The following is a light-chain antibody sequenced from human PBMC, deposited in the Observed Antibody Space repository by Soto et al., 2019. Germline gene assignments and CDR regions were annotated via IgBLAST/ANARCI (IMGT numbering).Light chain of an antibody. Sequence: EIVLTQSPGTLSLSPGETATLSCRASQSVSTSYLAWYQQRPGQAPRLLIYGSSSRATGIPDRFSGSGSRTDFTLTISRLEPGDSAVYYCQQYGDSLWTFGQGTKVDIK. J-gene: IGKJ1*01. CDR1: QSVSTSY. CDR3: QQYGDSLWT. V-gene: IGKV3-20*01. CDR2: GSS.